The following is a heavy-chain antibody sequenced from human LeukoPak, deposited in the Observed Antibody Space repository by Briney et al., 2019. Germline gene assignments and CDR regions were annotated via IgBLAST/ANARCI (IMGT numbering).Heavy chain of an antibody. CDR1: GFSVSNNY. CDR3: ASDSYSPGYFQH. V-gene: IGHV3-66*01. Sequence: GGSLRLSCAASGFSVSNNYMSWVRQAPGKGLEWVSVIYSGGSTFYADSVKGRFTISRDNSKNTLYLQMNSLRAEDTAVYYCASDSYSPGYFQHWGQGTLVTVSS. D-gene: IGHD2-15*01. J-gene: IGHJ1*01. CDR2: IYSGGST.